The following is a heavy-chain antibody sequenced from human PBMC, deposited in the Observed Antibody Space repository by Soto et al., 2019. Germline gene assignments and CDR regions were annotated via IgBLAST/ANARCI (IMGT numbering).Heavy chain of an antibody. CDR1: GGSISSGGYS. CDR2: IYHSGST. Sequence: SETLSLTCAVSGGSISSGGYSWSWIRQPPGKGLEWIGYIYHSGSTYYNPSLKSRVTISVDRSKNQFSLKLSSVTAADTAVYHCARDSGYVDTAMPLGAFQHWGQGTLVTVSS. CDR3: ARDSGYVDTAMPLGAFQH. V-gene: IGHV4-30-2*01. D-gene: IGHD5-18*01. J-gene: IGHJ1*01.